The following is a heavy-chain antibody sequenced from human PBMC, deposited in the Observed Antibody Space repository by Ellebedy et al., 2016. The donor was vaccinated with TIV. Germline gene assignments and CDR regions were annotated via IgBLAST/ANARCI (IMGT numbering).Heavy chain of an antibody. J-gene: IGHJ6*02. CDR1: GFSLSTSGVG. CDR3: AHTITVVRGVITYHYYGMDV. CDR2: IYWDDDK. Sequence: SGPTLVXPTQPLTLTCTFSGFSLSTSGVGVGWIRQPPGKALEWLALIYWDDDKRYSPSLKSRLTITKDTSKNQVVLTMTNMDPVDTATYYCAHTITVVRGVITYHYYGMDVWGQGTTVTVSS. D-gene: IGHD3-10*01. V-gene: IGHV2-5*02.